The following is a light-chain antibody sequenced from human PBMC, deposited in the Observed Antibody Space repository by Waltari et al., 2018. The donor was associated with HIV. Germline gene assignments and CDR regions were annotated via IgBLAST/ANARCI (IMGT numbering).Light chain of an antibody. V-gene: IGKV4-1*01. Sequence: DIVMTQSPDSLAVSLGERATINCKSSQSVLYSSTNKNSFAWYQQKPGPPPKLLSYWASTRESCVPDRVSGGGSGTDFTLTSSSLQAEDVAVYYCQQYYSIPWTFGQGTKVEI. J-gene: IGKJ1*01. CDR3: QQYYSIPWT. CDR2: WAS. CDR1: QSVLYSSTNKNS.